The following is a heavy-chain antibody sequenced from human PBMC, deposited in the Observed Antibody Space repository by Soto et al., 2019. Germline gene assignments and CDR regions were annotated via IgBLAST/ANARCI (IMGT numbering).Heavy chain of an antibody. Sequence: ASVKVSCKASGYTFTSYAMHWVRQAPGQRLEWMGWINAGNGNTKYSQKFQGRVTITRDTSASTAYMELSSLRSEDTAVYYCATGRGAIAAAGRYYYYGMDVWGKGTTVTVSS. V-gene: IGHV1-3*01. J-gene: IGHJ6*04. CDR3: ATGRGAIAAAGRYYYYGMDV. CDR2: INAGNGNT. D-gene: IGHD6-13*01. CDR1: GYTFTSYA.